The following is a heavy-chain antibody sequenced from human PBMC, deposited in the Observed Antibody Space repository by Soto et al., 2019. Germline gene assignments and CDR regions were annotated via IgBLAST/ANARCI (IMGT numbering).Heavy chain of an antibody. Sequence: QVQLVQSGAEVKKPGSSVKVSCKASGGTFSSYSINWVRQAPGQGLEWMGEIIPIFGTANYAQKFQGRVTIAADESRSPAYMELSSLRSEGAAVYYCARDGGRHSGGIAYLGQGTLVTVSS. CDR3: ARDGGRHSGGIAY. D-gene: IGHD1-26*01. CDR2: IIPIFGTA. V-gene: IGHV1-69*01. J-gene: IGHJ4*02. CDR1: GGTFSSYS.